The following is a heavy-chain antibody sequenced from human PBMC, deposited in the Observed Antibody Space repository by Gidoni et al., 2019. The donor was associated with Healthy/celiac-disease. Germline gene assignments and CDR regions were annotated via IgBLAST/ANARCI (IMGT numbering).Heavy chain of an antibody. J-gene: IGHJ3*02. CDR3: ARVEGGGGYSYARPHDAFDI. Sequence: VQLLQSGAAVKKPGSWGKVPGKASGGTFSSYNISWVLQAPGQGLDWLGRIIPILGIANYAQKFQGRVTISADKSTSTAYMELSSLRSEDTAVYYCARVEGGGGYSYARPHDAFDIWGQGTMVTVSS. V-gene: IGHV1-69*02. D-gene: IGHD5-18*01. CDR1: GGTFSSYN. CDR2: IIPILGIA.